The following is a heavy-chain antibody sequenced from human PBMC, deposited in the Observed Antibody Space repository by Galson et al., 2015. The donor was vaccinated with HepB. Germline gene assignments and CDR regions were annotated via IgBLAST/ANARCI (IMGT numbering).Heavy chain of an antibody. J-gene: IGHJ5*02. CDR3: ARGGKDYSLDP. D-gene: IGHD5-12*01. Sequence: SLRLSCAASGFTLSSYWMHWVRQAPGKGLVWVSRRHSDGTGTTYGDSVKGRFAISRDNAKATLYLQMNSLRAEDTAVYYCARGGKDYSLDPWGQGTLVTVSS. V-gene: IGHV3-74*01. CDR2: RHSDGTGT. CDR1: GFTLSSYW.